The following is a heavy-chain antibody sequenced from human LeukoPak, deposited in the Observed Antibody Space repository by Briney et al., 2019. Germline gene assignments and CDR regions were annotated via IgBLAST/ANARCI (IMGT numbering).Heavy chain of an antibody. CDR1: GYTFTGYY. Sequence: ASVKVSCKASGYTFTGYYMHWVRQAPGQGLEWMGIINPSGGSTTYAQKFQGRVTLTRDTSTTTVHMELSSLRSEDTAVYYCARTYSSSGCVDYWGQGTLVTVSS. CDR3: ARTYSSSGCVDY. D-gene: IGHD6-13*01. V-gene: IGHV1-46*01. J-gene: IGHJ4*02. CDR2: INPSGGST.